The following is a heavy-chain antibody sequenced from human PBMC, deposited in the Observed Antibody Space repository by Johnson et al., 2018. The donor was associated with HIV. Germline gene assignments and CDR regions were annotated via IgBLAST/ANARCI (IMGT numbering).Heavy chain of an antibody. D-gene: IGHD3-10*01. V-gene: IGHV3-30-3*01. J-gene: IGHJ3*02. CDR2: ISYDGSNK. CDR3: ARRGVGDAFDI. Sequence: QVQLVESGGGVVHPGGSLRLSCAASGFTFSTFAIHWVRQAPGKGLEWVAVISYDGSNKYYADSVKGLFTISRDNSKNTLHLQMNSLSAEDTAVYYCARRGVGDAFDIWGQGTMVTVSS. CDR1: GFTFSTFA.